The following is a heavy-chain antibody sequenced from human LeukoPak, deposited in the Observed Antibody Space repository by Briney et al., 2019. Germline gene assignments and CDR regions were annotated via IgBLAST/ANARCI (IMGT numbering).Heavy chain of an antibody. CDR1: GDSINSLDL. CDR2: MYLSGTT. V-gene: IGHV4-4*02. D-gene: IGHD3-22*01. CDR3: AGLVGRYSSGLYYYYFDY. J-gene: IGHJ4*02. Sequence: SETLSLTCTVSGDSINSLDLWSWVRQPPGKGLEWIGEMYLSGTTHSNPSVKSRVTISIDKSKNQFFLNLSSVTAADTAVYYCAGLVGRYSSGLYYYYFDYWGQGTPVTVSS.